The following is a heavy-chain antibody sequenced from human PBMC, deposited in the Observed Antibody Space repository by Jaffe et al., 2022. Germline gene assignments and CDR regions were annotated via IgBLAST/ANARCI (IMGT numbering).Heavy chain of an antibody. J-gene: IGHJ6*03. CDR3: ARVSSGIHAGWELLPPYGYYYMDV. CDR2: INPSGGST. Sequence: QVQLVQSGAEVKKPGASVKVSCKASGYTFTSYYMHWVRQAPGQGLEWMGIINPSGGSTSYAQKFQGRVTMTRDTSTSTVYMELSSLRSEDTAVYYCARVSSGIHAGWELLPPYGYYYMDVWGKGTTVTVSS. D-gene: IGHD1-26*01. V-gene: IGHV1-46*01. CDR1: GYTFTSYY.